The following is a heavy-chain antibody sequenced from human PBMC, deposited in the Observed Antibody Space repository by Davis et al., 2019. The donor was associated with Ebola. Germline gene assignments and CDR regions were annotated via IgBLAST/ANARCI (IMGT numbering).Heavy chain of an antibody. CDR1: GFTFSSYS. V-gene: IGHV3-48*04. CDR2: ISSSGSTI. D-gene: IGHD5-12*01. CDR3: ARDENSGYPYYYYYGMDV. Sequence: GESLKISCAASGFTFSSYSMNWVRQAPGKGLEWVSYISSSGSTIYYADSVKGRFTISRDNAKNSLYLQMNSLRAEDTAVYYCARDENSGYPYYYYYGMDVWGQGTTVTVSS. J-gene: IGHJ6*02.